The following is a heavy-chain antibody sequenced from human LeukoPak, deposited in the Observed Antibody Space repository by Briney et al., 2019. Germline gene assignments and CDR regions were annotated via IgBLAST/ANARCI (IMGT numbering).Heavy chain of an antibody. CDR3: ARGAHSGSYKMDY. V-gene: IGHV1-8*01. CDR2: MNPNSGNT. Sequence: ASAKVSCKASGYTFTSYEINWGREATGQGVEWMGWMNPNSGNTGYAQKFQGRVTMTRNTSISTAYMELSSLRSEDTAVYYCARGAHSGSYKMDYWGQGTLVTVSS. CDR1: GYTFTSYE. J-gene: IGHJ4*02. D-gene: IGHD1-26*01.